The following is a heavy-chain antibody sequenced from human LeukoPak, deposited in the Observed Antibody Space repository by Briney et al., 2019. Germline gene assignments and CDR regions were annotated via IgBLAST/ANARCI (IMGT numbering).Heavy chain of an antibody. CDR3: ATGNYYDSRGYYTFGY. V-gene: IGHV3-74*01. CDR2: INGDGSTT. J-gene: IGHJ1*01. CDR1: GFTFSKYW. Sequence: PGGSLRLSCAASGFTFSKYWMYWVRQVPGKGLVWVSLINGDGSTTNYADFVKGRFTISRDNAKNTLSLQVNSLRAEDTAVYYCATGNYYDSRGYYTFGYWGQGTLVTVSS. D-gene: IGHD3-22*01.